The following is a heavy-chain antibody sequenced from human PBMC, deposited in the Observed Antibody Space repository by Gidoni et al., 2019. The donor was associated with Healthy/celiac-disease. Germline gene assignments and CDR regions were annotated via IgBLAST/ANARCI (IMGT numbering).Heavy chain of an antibody. Sequence: VRQAPGKGLEWVSLISWDGGSTYYADAVKGRFTISRDNSKNALYLQMNSLRAEETAMYYCAKVGTSYYDLWSGYYDYWGQGTLVTVSS. V-gene: IGHV3-43D*03. CDR2: ISWDGGST. J-gene: IGHJ4*02. D-gene: IGHD3-3*01. CDR3: AKVGTSYYDLWSGYYDY.